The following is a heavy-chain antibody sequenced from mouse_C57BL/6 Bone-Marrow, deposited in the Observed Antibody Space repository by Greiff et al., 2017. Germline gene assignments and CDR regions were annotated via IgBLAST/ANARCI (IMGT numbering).Heavy chain of an antibody. Sequence: QVQLLQPGAEFVKPGASVKLSCKASGYTFTSYWMHWVKQRPGRGLEWIGRIDPNSGGTKYHEKLKSKATLTVDKPSSTANMQLSSLTPEDAAVDICARGSSYAYYYAMDYWGQGTSVTVSS. CDR1: GYTFTSYW. D-gene: IGHD1-1*01. V-gene: IGHV1-72*01. CDR2: IDPNSGGT. J-gene: IGHJ4*01. CDR3: ARGSSYAYYYAMDY.